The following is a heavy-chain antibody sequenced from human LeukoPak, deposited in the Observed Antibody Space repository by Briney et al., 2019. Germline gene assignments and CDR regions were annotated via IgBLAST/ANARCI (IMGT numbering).Heavy chain of an antibody. V-gene: IGHV4-38-2*01. CDR2: IYHSGST. Sequence: PSETLSLTCAVSGYSISSGYYRGWIRQPPGKGLEWIGSIYHSGSTYYNPSLKSRVTISVDTSKNQFSLKLSSVTAADTAVYYCALIGDIVVVPAAIRHDYWGQGTLVTVSS. CDR3: ALIGDIVVVPAAIRHDY. D-gene: IGHD2-2*02. CDR1: GYSISSGYY. J-gene: IGHJ4*02.